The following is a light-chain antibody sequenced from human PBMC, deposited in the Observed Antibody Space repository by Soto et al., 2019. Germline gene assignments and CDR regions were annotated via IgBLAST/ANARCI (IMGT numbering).Light chain of an antibody. Sequence: MTQSPATLSMSPGERATLSCRASQSLNRDLAWYQQKPGQSPRLLIFGASIGATGIPARFSGSGSGTEFTLTIGSLQSEDCALYYCQQYNNWPGTVGQGTKVDIK. CDR3: QQYNNWPGT. CDR2: GAS. J-gene: IGKJ1*01. V-gene: IGKV3-15*01. CDR1: QSLNRD.